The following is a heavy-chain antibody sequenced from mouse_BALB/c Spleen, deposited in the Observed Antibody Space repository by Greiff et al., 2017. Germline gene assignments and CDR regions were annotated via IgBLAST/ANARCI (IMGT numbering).Heavy chain of an antibody. CDR1: GFYIKGYY. CDR2: IDPENGDT. CDR3: NCRGSHAMDY. J-gene: IGHJ4*01. V-gene: IGHV14-4*02. Sequence: VQLKQSGAELVRSGASVKLSCTASGFYIKGYYMHWVKQRPEKGLEWIGWIDPENGDTEYAPKFQGKATMTADTASNSAYLQLRRLTSEDTAVSYCNCRGSHAMDYWGQGTSVTVSS. D-gene: IGHD1-1*02.